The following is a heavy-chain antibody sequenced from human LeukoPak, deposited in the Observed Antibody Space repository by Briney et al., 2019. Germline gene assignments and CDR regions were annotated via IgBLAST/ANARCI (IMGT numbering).Heavy chain of an antibody. J-gene: IGHJ6*02. CDR1: GYTFTGYY. CDR2: INPNSGGT. V-gene: IGHV1-2*02. CDR3: ARVRAAAGTKRYYYYGMDV. D-gene: IGHD6-13*01. Sequence: ASVKVSCKASGYTFTGYYMHWVRQAPGQGLEWMGWINPNSGGTNYAQKFQGRVTMTRDTSISTAYMELSRLRSDDTAVYYCARVRAAAGTKRYYYYGMDVWGQGTTVTVSS.